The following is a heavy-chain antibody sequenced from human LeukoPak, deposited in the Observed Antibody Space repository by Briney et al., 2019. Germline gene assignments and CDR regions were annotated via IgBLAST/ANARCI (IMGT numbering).Heavy chain of an antibody. V-gene: IGHV3-21*01. Sequence: GGSLRLSCAASGFTFSTYSMNWVRQAPGKGLEWVSSITSGGDYIYYADSVKGRFPTSRGNAKNSLSLQLNSLRVEDTAVYYCARGHYDVLAASYKWTPDYWGQGTLVTVSS. CDR2: ITSGGDYI. CDR1: GFTFSTYS. CDR3: ARGHYDVLAASYKWTPDY. D-gene: IGHD3-9*01. J-gene: IGHJ4*02.